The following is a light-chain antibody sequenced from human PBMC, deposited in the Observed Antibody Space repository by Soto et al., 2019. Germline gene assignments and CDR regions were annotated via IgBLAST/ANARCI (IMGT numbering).Light chain of an antibody. CDR3: LQGTHWPYT. J-gene: IGKJ2*01. V-gene: IGKV2-30*01. CDR2: KAS. Sequence: DVVMTQSPLSLPVTLGQPASISCRSSYSLLYRDGNNYLSWFQQRPGQSPRRLIYKASNRDSGVPDRFSGSGSGTDFTLKISRVEAEDLGVYYCLQGTHWPYTFGQGTKLEIK. CDR1: YSLLYRDGNNY.